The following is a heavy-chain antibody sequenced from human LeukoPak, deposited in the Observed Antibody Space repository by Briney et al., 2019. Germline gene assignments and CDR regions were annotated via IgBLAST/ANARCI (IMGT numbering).Heavy chain of an antibody. J-gene: IGHJ4*02. Sequence: PGGSLRLSCAASGFTFSSYWMHWVRQAPGKGLVWVSSINSDGSSTSYADSVKGRFTISRDNAKNTLYLQMNSLRAEDTAVYYCARDNTRGGLDYWGQGTLVTASS. D-gene: IGHD2-15*01. CDR2: INSDGSST. CDR1: GFTFSSYW. CDR3: ARDNTRGGLDY. V-gene: IGHV3-74*01.